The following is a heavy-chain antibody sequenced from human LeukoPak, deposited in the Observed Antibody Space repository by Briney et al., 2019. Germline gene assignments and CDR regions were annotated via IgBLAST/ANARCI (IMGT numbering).Heavy chain of an antibody. D-gene: IGHD6-19*01. CDR2: IYYIGST. CDR3: ARRGYSSGSNWFDP. J-gene: IGHJ5*02. Sequence: SETLSLTCTVSGGSINSYYWSWIRQPPGKGLEWIGYIYYIGSTNYNPSLRGRATISVDTSNNQFCLKLSSVTAADTAVYYCARRGYSSGSNWFDPWGQGTLVTVSS. CDR1: GGSINSYY. V-gene: IGHV4-59*08.